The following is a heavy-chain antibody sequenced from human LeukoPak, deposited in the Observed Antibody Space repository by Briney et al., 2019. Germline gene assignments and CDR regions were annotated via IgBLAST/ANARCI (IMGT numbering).Heavy chain of an antibody. J-gene: IGHJ4*02. CDR3: AREESGYFDR. V-gene: IGHV1-18*01. Sequence: ASVKVSCKASGYTFTSYGISWVRQAPGQGLEWMGWISAYNGNTNYAQKFQGRVTITADESTSTAYMELSSLRSEDTAVYYCAREESGYFDRWGQGTLVTVSS. CDR2: ISAYNGNT. CDR1: GYTFTSYG. D-gene: IGHD3-9*01.